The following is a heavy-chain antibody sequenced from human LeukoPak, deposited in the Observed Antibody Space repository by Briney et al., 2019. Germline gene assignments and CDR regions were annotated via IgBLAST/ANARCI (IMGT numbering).Heavy chain of an antibody. CDR3: ARRGAYSSSGAFDI. Sequence: SETLSLTCTVSGGSISSGDYYWSWIRQPPGKGLEWIGYIYYSGSTNYNPSLKSRVTISVDTSKNQFSLKLSSVTAADTAVYYCARRGAYSSSGAFDIWGQGTMVTVSS. D-gene: IGHD6-6*01. V-gene: IGHV4-61*08. J-gene: IGHJ3*02. CDR1: GGSISSGDYY. CDR2: IYYSGST.